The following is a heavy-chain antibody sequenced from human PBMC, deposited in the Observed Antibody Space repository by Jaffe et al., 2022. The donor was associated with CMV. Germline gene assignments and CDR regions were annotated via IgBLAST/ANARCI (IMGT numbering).Heavy chain of an antibody. D-gene: IGHD3-22*01. CDR3: TSRYYYDSSGYYPRGPFDY. CDR2: IRSKAYGGTT. Sequence: EVQLVESGGGLVKPGRSLRLSCTASGFTFGDYAMSWFRQAPGKGLEWVGFIRSKAYGGTTEYAASVKGRFTISRDDSKSIAYLQMNSLKTEDTAVYYCTSRYYYDSSGYYPRGPFDYWGQGTLVTVSS. CDR1: GFTFGDYA. J-gene: IGHJ4*02. V-gene: IGHV3-49*05.